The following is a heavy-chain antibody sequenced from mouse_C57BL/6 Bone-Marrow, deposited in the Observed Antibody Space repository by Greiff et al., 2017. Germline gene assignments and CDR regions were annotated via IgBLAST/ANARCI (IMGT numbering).Heavy chain of an antibody. CDR2: IYPGSGST. CDR3: ARPYYGDYWYFDV. J-gene: IGHJ1*03. D-gene: IGHD2-13*01. Sequence: QVQLQQPGAELVKPGASVKMSCKASGYTFTSYWITWVKQRPGQGLEWIGDIYPGSGSTNDNEKFKSKATLTVDTSSSTAYMQLSMLTSEDSAVYYYARPYYGDYWYFDVWGTGTTVTVSS. V-gene: IGHV1-55*01. CDR1: GYTFTSYW.